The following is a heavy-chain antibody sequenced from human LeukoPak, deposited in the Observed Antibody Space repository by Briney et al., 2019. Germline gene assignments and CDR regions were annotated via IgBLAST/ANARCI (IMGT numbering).Heavy chain of an antibody. CDR1: GGSISSSSYY. CDR2: IYYSGST. D-gene: IGHD4-17*01. J-gene: IGHJ4*02. CDR3: ASVTTSSSHY. Sequence: SETLSLTCTVSGGSISSSSYYWGWIRQPPGKGLEWIGSIYYSGSTYYNPSLKSRVTISVDTSKNQFPLKLNSVTAADTAVYYCASVTTSSSHYWGQGTLVTVSS. V-gene: IGHV4-39*01.